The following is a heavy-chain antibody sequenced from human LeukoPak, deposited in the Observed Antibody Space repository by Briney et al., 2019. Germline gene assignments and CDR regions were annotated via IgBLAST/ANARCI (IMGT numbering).Heavy chain of an antibody. Sequence: GGSPRLSCVASGFTFTDFAMNWVRQVPGKGPEWVSHIGGGGVDREYEESVKGRLTVSRDNSRNSLYLQMNSLRGEDTAIYYCVKDSIERNGVYDAFDFWGQGTKVTVAS. D-gene: IGHD2-8*01. CDR1: GFTFTDFA. J-gene: IGHJ3*01. CDR3: VKDSIERNGVYDAFDF. CDR2: IGGGGVDR. V-gene: IGHV3-23*01.